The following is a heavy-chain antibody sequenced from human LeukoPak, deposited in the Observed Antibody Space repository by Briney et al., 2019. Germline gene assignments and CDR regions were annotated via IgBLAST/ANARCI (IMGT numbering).Heavy chain of an antibody. D-gene: IGHD3-10*01. V-gene: IGHV4-34*01. CDR1: VGSFSGYY. J-gene: IGHJ1*01. CDR3: ARPRITMVRGDFQH. CDR2: INHSGST. Sequence: SETLSLTCAVYVGSFSGYYWSWIRQPPGKGLEWIGEINHSGSTNYNPSLKSRVTISVDTSKNQFSLKLSSVTAADTAVYYCARPRITMVRGDFQHCGQGTLVTVSS.